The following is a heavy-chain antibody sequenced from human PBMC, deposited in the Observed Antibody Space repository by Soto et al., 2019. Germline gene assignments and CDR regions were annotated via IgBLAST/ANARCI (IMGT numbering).Heavy chain of an antibody. CDR3: AGYCSSCICPEDHYFDLED. CDR1: GGSISTYY. Sequence: SETLSLTCNVSGGSISTYYWNWIRQSPGKGLEWIGYISAGGSTNYNPSLKSRVTMSVDTSKKQVSLKLSSVIAPDTARYFCAGYCSSCICPEDHYFDLEDWGQGTTVTVSS. V-gene: IGHV4-59*01. D-gene: IGHD2-2*01. J-gene: IGHJ6*02. CDR2: ISAGGST.